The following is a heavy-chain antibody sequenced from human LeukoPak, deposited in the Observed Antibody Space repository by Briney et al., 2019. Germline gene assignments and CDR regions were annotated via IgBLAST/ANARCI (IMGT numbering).Heavy chain of an antibody. Sequence: PGASLRLSCAASGFTFSTHAMSWVRQAPGKGLEWVAAISYGGDITFYAPSVQGRFTISRDNSKDTLYVQMDSLRAEDTAIYYCAKELRSGGVVTNFDYWGQGTLVIASP. V-gene: IGHV3-23*01. J-gene: IGHJ4*02. CDR2: ISYGGDIT. CDR3: AKELRSGGVVTNFDY. CDR1: GFTFSTHA. D-gene: IGHD4-23*01.